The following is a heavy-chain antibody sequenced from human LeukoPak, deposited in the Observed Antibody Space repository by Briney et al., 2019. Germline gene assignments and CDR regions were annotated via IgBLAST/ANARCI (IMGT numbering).Heavy chain of an antibody. CDR1: GGSFSAYY. CDR3: AEIAAAGTLFDY. D-gene: IGHD6-13*01. Sequence: NPSETLSLTCTVYGGSFSAYYWSWIRQPPGKGLEWIGEINHIGSTNYNPSLASRVTISVDTSKNKFSLKLSSVTAADTAVYYCAEIAAAGTLFDYWGRGTLVTVSS. J-gene: IGHJ4*02. CDR2: INHIGST. V-gene: IGHV4-34*01.